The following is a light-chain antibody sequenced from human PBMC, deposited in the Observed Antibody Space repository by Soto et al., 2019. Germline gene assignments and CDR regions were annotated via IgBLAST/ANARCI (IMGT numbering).Light chain of an antibody. CDR3: QQYSSYSVST. V-gene: IGKV1-5*03. CDR1: QTINNW. Sequence: DIQMTQSPSTLHASVGDRVTITCRASQTINNWLAWYQQKPGKAPILLIYKTSSLQSGVPSRFSGSGSGTEFTLTISCLQPDDFATYYCQQYSSYSVSTFGQGTKVEIK. CDR2: KTS. J-gene: IGKJ2*01.